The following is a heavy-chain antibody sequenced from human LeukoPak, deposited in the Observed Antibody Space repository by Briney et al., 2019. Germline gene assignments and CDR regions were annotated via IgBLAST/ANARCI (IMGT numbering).Heavy chain of an antibody. CDR3: ARRWIQLYFDY. D-gene: IGHD5-18*01. Sequence: SETLSLTCTVSGGSISSYYWSWIRQPPGKGLEWIGYIYYSGSTYYNPSLKSRVTISVDTSKNQFSLKLSSVTAADTAVYYCARRWIQLYFDYWGQGTLVTVSS. J-gene: IGHJ4*02. CDR1: GGSISSYY. V-gene: IGHV4-59*04. CDR2: IYYSGST.